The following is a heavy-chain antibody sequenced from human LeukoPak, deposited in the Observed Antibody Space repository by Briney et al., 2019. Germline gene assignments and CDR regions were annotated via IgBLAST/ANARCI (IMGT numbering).Heavy chain of an antibody. CDR2: IDTTTSYK. V-gene: IGHV3-21*01. J-gene: IGHJ3*02. Sequence: GGSLRLSCAAPGFTFSTHGMNWVRQAPGKGLEWGSFIDTTTSYKYYADSVKGRFTISRDNAKNSLYLQMNSLRADDTAFYYCARGRSITILRGVAISDGFDIWGQGTMVTVSS. D-gene: IGHD3-10*01. CDR1: GFTFSTHG. CDR3: ARGRSITILRGVAISDGFDI.